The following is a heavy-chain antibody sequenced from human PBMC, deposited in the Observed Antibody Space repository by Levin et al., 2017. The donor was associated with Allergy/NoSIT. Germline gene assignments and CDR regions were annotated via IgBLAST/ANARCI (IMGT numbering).Heavy chain of an antibody. Sequence: GGSLRLSCAASGFTISDYAMAWVRQAPGKGLDWVSCVSGDGLLTYYVDSVKGRFTISRDKSKNTLYLQMSSLRTEDTAFYSCAKTGGYISAGFDAWGQGTLVTVAS. CDR2: VSGDGLLT. CDR3: AKTGGYISAGFDA. D-gene: IGHD5-18*01. V-gene: IGHV3-23*01. J-gene: IGHJ5*02. CDR1: GFTISDYA.